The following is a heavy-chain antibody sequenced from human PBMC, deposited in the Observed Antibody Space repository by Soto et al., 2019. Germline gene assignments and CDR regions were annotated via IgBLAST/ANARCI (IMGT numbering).Heavy chain of an antibody. V-gene: IGHV4-30-4*01. CDR1: GGSISSGDYY. D-gene: IGHD6-19*01. CDR2: IYYSGST. J-gene: IGHJ5*02. Sequence: PSETLSLTCTVSGGSISSGDYYGSWIRQPPGKGLEWIGYIYYSGSTYYNPSLKSRVTISVDTSKNQFSLNLSSVTAADTAVYYCARERPDGCKLDPWGQGTLVTVS. CDR3: ARERPDGCKLDP.